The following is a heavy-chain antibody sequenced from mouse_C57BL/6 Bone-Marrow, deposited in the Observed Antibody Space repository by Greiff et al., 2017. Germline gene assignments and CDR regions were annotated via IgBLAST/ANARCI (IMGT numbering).Heavy chain of an antibody. J-gene: IGHJ2*01. CDR3: ATYYGPYYCDY. V-gene: IGHV1-7*01. Sequence: QVQLKESGAELAKPGASVKLSCKASGYTFTSYWMHWVKQRPGQGLEWIGYINPSSGYNKSNQKFKDKATLTADKSSSTAYMQLSSLTYEDSAVYYCATYYGPYYCDYWCQGTARTVST. CDR1: GYTFTSYW. CDR2: INPSSGYN. D-gene: IGHD1-1*01.